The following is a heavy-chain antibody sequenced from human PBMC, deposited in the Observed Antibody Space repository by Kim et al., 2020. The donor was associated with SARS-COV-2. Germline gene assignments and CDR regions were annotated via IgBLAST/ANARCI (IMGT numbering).Heavy chain of an antibody. D-gene: IGHD3-22*01. CDR2: IETKANRYAT. CDR1: GFAFSGFA. V-gene: IGHV3-73*01. J-gene: IGHJ6*02. CDR3: VSRIYDSSGSVDV. Sequence: GGSLRLSCAASGFAFSGFAMHWVRQASGKGLDWVGRIETKANRYATTYAASVKGRFTVSRDNSTNTAYLQMNSLKTEDTAVYYCVSRIYDSSGSVDVWGQGTTVTVSS.